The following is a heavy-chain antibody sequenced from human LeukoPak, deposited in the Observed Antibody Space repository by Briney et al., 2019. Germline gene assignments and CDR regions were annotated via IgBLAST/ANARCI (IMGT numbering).Heavy chain of an antibody. J-gene: IGHJ4*02. Sequence: NPSETLSLTCTVSGGSISSSSYYWGWIRQPPGKGLEWIGSIYYSGSTYYNPSLKSRVTISVDTSKNQFSLKLSSVTAADTAVYYCARGRRYSREYDYWGQGTLVTVSS. D-gene: IGHD5-18*01. CDR1: GGSISSSSYY. CDR3: ARGRRYSREYDY. CDR2: IYYSGST. V-gene: IGHV4-39*07.